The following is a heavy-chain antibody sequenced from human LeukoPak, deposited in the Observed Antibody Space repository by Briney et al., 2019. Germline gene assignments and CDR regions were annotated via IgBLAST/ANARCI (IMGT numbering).Heavy chain of an antibody. J-gene: IGHJ6*04. D-gene: IGHD3-22*01. CDR1: GGSISSYY. V-gene: IGHV4-34*01. CDR2: INHSGST. CDR3: ASLSALHYYDSRGMDV. Sequence: SETLSLTCTVSGGSISSYYWGWIRQPPGKGLEWIGEINHSGSTNYNPSLKSRVTISVDTSKNQFSLKLSSVTAADTAVYYCASLSALHYYDSRGMDVWGKGTTVTISS.